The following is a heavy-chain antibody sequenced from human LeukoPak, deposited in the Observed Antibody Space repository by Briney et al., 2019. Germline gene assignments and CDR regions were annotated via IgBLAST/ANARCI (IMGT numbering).Heavy chain of an antibody. CDR2: IIPIFGTA. CDR3: ARGPTAMVNAYFDY. CDR1: GGTFSSYA. Sequence: GASVKVSCKASGGTFSSYAISWVRQAPGQGLEWMGGIIPIFGTANYAQKFQSRVTMTRDTSTSTVYMELSSLRSEDTAVDYCARGPTAMVNAYFDYWGQGTLVTVSS. V-gene: IGHV1-69*05. D-gene: IGHD5-18*01. J-gene: IGHJ4*02.